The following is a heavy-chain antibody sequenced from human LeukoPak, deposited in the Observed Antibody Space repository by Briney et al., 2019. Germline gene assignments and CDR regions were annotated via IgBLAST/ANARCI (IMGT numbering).Heavy chain of an antibody. J-gene: IGHJ4*02. CDR2: INLSGGST. V-gene: IGHV1-46*01. Sequence: ASVKVSCKASGYTFTSYYMHWVRQAPGQGLEWMGIINLSGGSTSYAQKFQGRVTMTRDTSTSTVYMELSSLRSEDTAVYYCARSAGSYLFDYWGQGTLVTASS. CDR1: GYTFTSYY. CDR3: ARSAGSYLFDY. D-gene: IGHD1-26*01.